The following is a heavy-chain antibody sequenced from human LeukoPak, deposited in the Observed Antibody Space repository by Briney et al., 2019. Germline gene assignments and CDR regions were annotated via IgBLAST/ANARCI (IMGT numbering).Heavy chain of an antibody. CDR2: ISGSGGST. D-gene: IGHD3-22*01. CDR3: AKGYCDSSGYLCVY. CDR1: GFTFSSYV. V-gene: IGHV3-23*01. Sequence: GGSLRLSCAASGFTFSSYVMSWVRQAPGKGLEWVSDISGSGGSTYYADSVKGRFTISRDNSKNTLYLQMNSLRAEDTAVYYCAKGYCDSSGYLCVYCGQGTQVTVSS. J-gene: IGHJ4*02.